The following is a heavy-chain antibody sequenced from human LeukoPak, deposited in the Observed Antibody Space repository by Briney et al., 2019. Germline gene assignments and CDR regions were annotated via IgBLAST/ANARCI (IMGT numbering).Heavy chain of an antibody. V-gene: IGHV4-59*08. D-gene: IGHD4-11*01. CDR3: ARHGGTRVTLVEVYYFDY. CDR2: IYYSGST. J-gene: IGHJ4*02. Sequence: SETLSLTCRVSGDSISSYSWSWIRQPPGKGLEWIGYIYYSGSTNYNPSLKSRVTISVDTSKNQFSLKLSSVTAADTAVYYCARHGGTRVTLVEVYYFDYWGQGTLVTVSS. CDR1: GDSISSYS.